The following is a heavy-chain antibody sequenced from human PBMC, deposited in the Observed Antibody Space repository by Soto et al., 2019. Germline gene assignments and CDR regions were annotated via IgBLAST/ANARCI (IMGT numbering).Heavy chain of an antibody. V-gene: IGHV4-30-2*01. CDR1: GGSISSGGYS. D-gene: IGHD2-21*02. J-gene: IGHJ4*02. CDR3: ARSRDYCGGDCYIFDY. CDR2: IYHSGST. Sequence: QLQLQESGSGLVKPSQTLSLTCAVSGGSISSGGYSWSWIRQPPGKGLEWIGYIYHSGSTYYNPSLKRRVTISVDRSKNQFSLKLSSVTAADTAVYYCARSRDYCGGDCYIFDYWGQGTLVTVSS.